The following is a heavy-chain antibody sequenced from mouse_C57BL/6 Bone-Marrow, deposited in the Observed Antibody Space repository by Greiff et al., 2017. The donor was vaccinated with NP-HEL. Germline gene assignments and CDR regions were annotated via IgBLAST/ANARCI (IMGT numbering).Heavy chain of an antibody. D-gene: IGHD2-3*01. CDR3: ARCRLDGSYWYFDV. CDR2: ISYSGST. Sequence: EVKLVESGPGLAKPSQTLSLTCSVTGYSITSDYWNWIRKFPGNKLEYMGYISYSGSTYYNPSPKSRISITRDTSKNQYYLQLNSVTTEDTATYYCARCRLDGSYWYFDVWGTGTTVTVSS. CDR1: GYSITSDY. V-gene: IGHV3-8*01. J-gene: IGHJ1*03.